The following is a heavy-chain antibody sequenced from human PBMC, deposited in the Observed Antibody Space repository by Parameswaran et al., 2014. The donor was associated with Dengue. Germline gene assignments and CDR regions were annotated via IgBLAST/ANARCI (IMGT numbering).Heavy chain of an antibody. CDR3: ARGDSSSWYYYF. D-gene: IGHD6-13*01. V-gene: IGHV5-51*01. J-gene: IGHJ4*02. Sequence: VRQMPGKGLEWMGIIYPGDSDTRYSPSFQGQVTISADKSISTAYLQWSSLKASDTAMYYCARGDSSSWYYYFWGQGTLVTVSS. CDR2: IYPGDSDT.